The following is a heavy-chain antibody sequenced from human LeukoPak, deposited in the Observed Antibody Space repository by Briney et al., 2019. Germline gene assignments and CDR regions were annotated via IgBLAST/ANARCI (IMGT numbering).Heavy chain of an antibody. D-gene: IGHD4-11*01. CDR3: ARDHDSNYDAYFDY. CDR1: GGSISSGDYY. V-gene: IGHV4-30-4*08. J-gene: IGHJ4*02. CDR2: IYYSGST. Sequence: PSQTLSLTCTVSGGSISSGDYYWSWIRQPPGKGLEWIGYIYYSGSTYYNPSLKSRVTISVDTSKNQFSLKLSSVTAADTAVYYCARDHDSNYDAYFDYWGQGTLVTVSS.